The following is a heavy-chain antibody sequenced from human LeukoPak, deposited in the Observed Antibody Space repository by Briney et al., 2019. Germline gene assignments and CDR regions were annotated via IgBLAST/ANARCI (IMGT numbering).Heavy chain of an antibody. Sequence: ASVKVSCKASGYTFTSYGISWVRQAPGQGLEWMGWISGYNDNTNYAQKLQSRVTMTTDTSTSTAYMELRSLRSDDTVVYYCARLEDCYYYMDVWGKGTTVTVSS. V-gene: IGHV1-18*01. J-gene: IGHJ6*03. CDR3: ARLEDCYYYMDV. CDR2: ISGYNDNT. CDR1: GYTFTSYG.